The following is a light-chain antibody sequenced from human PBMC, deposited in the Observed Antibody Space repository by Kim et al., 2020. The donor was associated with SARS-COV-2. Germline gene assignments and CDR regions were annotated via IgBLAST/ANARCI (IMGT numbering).Light chain of an antibody. V-gene: IGKV3-15*01. J-gene: IGKJ4*01. CDR3: QQYNIFPPLT. Sequence: EVVVTQSPATLSVSPGERVTLSCETSQNVNSDLAWHQQRPGQAPMLLIYRASTRATGIPARFSGSGSGTEFTLTISSLQSEDFAVYYCQQYNIFPPLTFGGGTKVDIK. CDR2: RAS. CDR1: QNVNSD.